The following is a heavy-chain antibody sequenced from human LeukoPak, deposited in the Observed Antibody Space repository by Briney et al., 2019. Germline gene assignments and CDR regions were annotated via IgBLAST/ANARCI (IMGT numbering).Heavy chain of an antibody. J-gene: IGHJ4*02. D-gene: IGHD2-15*01. Sequence: ASVKVSCKASGYTFTSCYMHWVRQAPGQGLEWMGIINPSGGSTSYAQKFQGRVTTTRDTSTSTVYMELSSLRSEDTAVYYCARGVDCSGGSCYPNFDYWGQGTLVTVSS. V-gene: IGHV1-46*01. CDR1: GYTFTSCY. CDR2: INPSGGST. CDR3: ARGVDCSGGSCYPNFDY.